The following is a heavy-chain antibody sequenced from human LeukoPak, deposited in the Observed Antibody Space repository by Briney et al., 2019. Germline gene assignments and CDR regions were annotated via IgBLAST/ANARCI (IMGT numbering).Heavy chain of an antibody. Sequence: PSQTLSLTCTVSGGSISTGSYCWSWIRQPAGKGLEWIGHIYTSGSTHYNPSLKSRVTMSVDTSKNQFSLKLSSVTAADTAFYYCARRGSIFEDSEWRTAFDIWGQGTMVIVS. CDR1: GGSISTGSYC. CDR2: IYTSGST. J-gene: IGHJ3*02. V-gene: IGHV4-61*09. CDR3: ARRGSIFEDSEWRTAFDI. D-gene: IGHD3-9*01.